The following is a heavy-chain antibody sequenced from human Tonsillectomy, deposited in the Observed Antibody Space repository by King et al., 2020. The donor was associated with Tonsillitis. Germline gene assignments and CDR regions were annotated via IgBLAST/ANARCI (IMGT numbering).Heavy chain of an antibody. J-gene: IGHJ4*02. D-gene: IGHD3-10*01. CDR2: IYHRGST. CDR3: ARVNGESTGRDY. V-gene: IGHV4-30-2*01. Sequence: QLQESGSGLVKPSQTLSLTCAVSDGSISSGGYSWRWIRQPPGKGLEWIGYIYHRGSTYYNPSLKSRVTISVDRSKNQFSLKLSSVTAADTAVYYCARVNGESTGRDYWGQGTLVTVPS. CDR1: DGSISSGGYS.